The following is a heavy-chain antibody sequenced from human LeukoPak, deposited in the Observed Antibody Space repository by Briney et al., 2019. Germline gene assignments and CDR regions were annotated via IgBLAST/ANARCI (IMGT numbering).Heavy chain of an antibody. CDR1: AGSISSYY. CDR2: INHSGSA. CDR3: ARGQGTVTTH. Sequence: SETLSLTCTVSAGSISSYYWSLIRQPPGKGLEWIGEINHSGSANYNPSLMSRVTISLDTSKNHFSLNLSSVTAADTAVYYCARGQGTVTTHWGQGTLVTVSS. D-gene: IGHD4-17*01. V-gene: IGHV4-34*01. J-gene: IGHJ4*02.